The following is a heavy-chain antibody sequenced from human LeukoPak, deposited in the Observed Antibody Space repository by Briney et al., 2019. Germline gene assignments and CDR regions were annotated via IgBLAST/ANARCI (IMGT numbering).Heavy chain of an antibody. D-gene: IGHD2-2*01. CDR3: AARPLMPPRFDY. CDR1: GFTFSSYP. V-gene: IGHV3-23*01. CDR2: IGGGGGSA. J-gene: IGHJ4*02. Sequence: GGSLRLSCAGSGFTFSSYPMSWVRQAPAKGLQWVSAIGGGGGSAYYADSVKGRFTISRDNSKGTLYLQMHSLRAEDTAIYYCAARPLMPPRFDYWGQGTLVTVSS.